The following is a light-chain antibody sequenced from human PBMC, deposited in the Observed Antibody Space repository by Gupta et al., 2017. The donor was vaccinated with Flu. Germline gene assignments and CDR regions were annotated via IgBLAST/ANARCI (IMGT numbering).Light chain of an antibody. CDR3: GTWDNSLTTNWL. CDR2: ENN. Sequence: QSVLTQPPSVSAAPGQKVTISCSGSSSNIGNNYVSWYQHLPGTAPKLLIYENNKRPAGMPDRFSGSKSGTSATLGITGLQTGDEADYYCGTWDNSLTTNWLFGGGTKLTVL. V-gene: IGLV1-51*02. J-gene: IGLJ3*02. CDR1: SSNIGNNY.